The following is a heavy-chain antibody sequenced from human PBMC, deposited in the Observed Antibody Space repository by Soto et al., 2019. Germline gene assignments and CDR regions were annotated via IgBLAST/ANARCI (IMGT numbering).Heavy chain of an antibody. D-gene: IGHD3-10*01. CDR1: GFTVNSNY. CDR3: TRGPRPISTGTGAY. V-gene: IGHV3-74*01. J-gene: IGHJ4*02. Sequence: GGSLRLSCAASGFTVNSNYMSWVRQAPGKGLEWVSRIYNDGTYSDYADSVRGRFTISRDNVNDTLYLQMNNLRAEDSGLYYCTRGPRPISTGTGAYWGQGTQVTVSS. CDR2: IYNDGTYS.